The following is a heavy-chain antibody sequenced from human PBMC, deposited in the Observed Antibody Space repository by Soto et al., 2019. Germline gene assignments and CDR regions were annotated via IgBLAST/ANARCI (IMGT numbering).Heavy chain of an antibody. CDR1: GGSFSGYF. Sequence: SETLSLTCTVYGGSFSGYFWNWIRQSPGKGLEWVGKVNHNGRNNYNPSLKSRVTISMDMSKNQFSLKLTSVTAADTAVYYCARGGSSDWQVAFDFWGQGTMVTVSS. CDR3: ARGGSSDWQVAFDF. J-gene: IGHJ3*01. CDR2: VNHNGRN. D-gene: IGHD6-19*01. V-gene: IGHV4-34*01.